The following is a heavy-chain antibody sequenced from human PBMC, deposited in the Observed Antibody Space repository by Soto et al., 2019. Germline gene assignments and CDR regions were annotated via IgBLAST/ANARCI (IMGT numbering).Heavy chain of an antibody. CDR1: GFTFSSYG. Sequence: QVQLVESGGGVVQPGRSPRLSCAASGFTFSSYGMHWVRQAPGKGLEWVAVIWYDGSNKYYADSVKGRFTISRDNSKNTLYLQMNSLRAEDTAVYYCARGSGTLRWYFNYWGQGTLVTVSS. V-gene: IGHV3-33*01. CDR3: ARGSGTLRWYFNY. D-gene: IGHD2-15*01. J-gene: IGHJ4*02. CDR2: IWYDGSNK.